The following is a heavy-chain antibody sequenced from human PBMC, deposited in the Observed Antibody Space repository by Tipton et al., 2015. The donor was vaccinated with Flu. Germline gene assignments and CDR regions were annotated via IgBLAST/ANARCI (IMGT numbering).Heavy chain of an antibody. D-gene: IGHD7-27*01. CDR1: RYSLTIDY. V-gene: IGHV4-4*07. J-gene: IGHJ4*02. CDR3: ARGTTWGSFEH. Sequence: TLSLTCTVSRYSLTIDYWNWIRQPAGKGLEWLGRIYGSGGTHYNPSLQGRITLSIDTARNQFSLILDSVTGADTAVYYSARGTTWGSFEHWGPGALVTVSS. CDR2: IYGSGGT.